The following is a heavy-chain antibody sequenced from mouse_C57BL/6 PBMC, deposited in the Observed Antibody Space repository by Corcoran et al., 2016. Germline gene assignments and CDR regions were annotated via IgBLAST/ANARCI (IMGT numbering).Heavy chain of an antibody. CDR1: GYTFTDYN. V-gene: IGHV1-22*01. CDR3: TSRDGYSWFAY. CDR2: INPNNGGT. D-gene: IGHD2-3*01. Sequence: EVQLQQSGPELVKPGASVKMSCKASGYTFTDYNMHWVKQSHGKSLEWIGYINPNNGGTSYNQKFKGKATLTVNKSSSTAYMEIRSLTSEDSAVYYCTSRDGYSWFAYWGQGTLVTVSA. J-gene: IGHJ3*01.